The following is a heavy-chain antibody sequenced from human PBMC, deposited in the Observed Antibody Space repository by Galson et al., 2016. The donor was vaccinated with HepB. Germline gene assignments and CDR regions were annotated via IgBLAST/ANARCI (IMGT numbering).Heavy chain of an antibody. CDR2: MSRSGDST. V-gene: IGHV3-23*01. D-gene: IGHD2-2*01. J-gene: IGHJ6*04. Sequence: SLRLCCAASGFTFRNYGMTWVRQAPGKGREVVTSMSRSGDSTDYADSVKGRFTISRDNSKNTLSLQMNSLTADDTAIYYCVQGSTAPAVWGKGTTVTVSS. CDR3: VQGSTAPAV. CDR1: GFTFRNYG.